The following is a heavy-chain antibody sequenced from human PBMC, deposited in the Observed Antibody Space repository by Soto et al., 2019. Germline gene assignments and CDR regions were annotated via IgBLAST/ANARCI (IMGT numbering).Heavy chain of an antibody. Sequence: PGGSLRLSCAASGFTVSSNYMSWVRQAPGKGLEWVSVIYSGGSTYYADSVKGRFTISRHNSKNTLYLQMNSLRAEDTAVYYCARERRDGYKYYYYGMDVWGQGTTVTVSS. CDR2: IYSGGST. V-gene: IGHV3-53*04. J-gene: IGHJ6*02. D-gene: IGHD5-12*01. CDR1: GFTVSSNY. CDR3: ARERRDGYKYYYYGMDV.